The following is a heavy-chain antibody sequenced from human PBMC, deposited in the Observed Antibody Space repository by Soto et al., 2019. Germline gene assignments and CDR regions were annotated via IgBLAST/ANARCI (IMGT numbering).Heavy chain of an antibody. V-gene: IGHV3-30*18. J-gene: IGHJ6*02. CDR1: GFTFSTSG. Sequence: QVQLVESGGGVVQPGTSLRLSCAASGFTFSTSGMHWVRQAPGKGLEWVALISYDGSEKYYADSVKGRFTISRDNSKNPLSLQMNSLTTVDTAVYYCAKSDVSGTYFRYYYGMDAWGQGTTVTVSS. CDR3: AKSDVSGTYFRYYYGMDA. CDR2: ISYDGSEK. D-gene: IGHD1-26*01.